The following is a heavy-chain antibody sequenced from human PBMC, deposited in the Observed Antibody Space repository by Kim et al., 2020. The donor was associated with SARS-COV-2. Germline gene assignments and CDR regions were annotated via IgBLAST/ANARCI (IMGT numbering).Heavy chain of an antibody. V-gene: IGHV4-34*01. CDR2: INHSGST. D-gene: IGHD3-10*01. CDR1: GGSFSGYY. CDR3: ARGGPPGEPRILYYYYGMDV. Sequence: SETLSLTCAVYGGSFSGYYWSWIRQPPGKGLDWIGEINHSGSTNYNPSLKSRVTISVDTSKNQFSLKLSSVTAADTAVYYCARGGPPGEPRILYYYYGMDVWGQGTTVTVSS. J-gene: IGHJ6*02.